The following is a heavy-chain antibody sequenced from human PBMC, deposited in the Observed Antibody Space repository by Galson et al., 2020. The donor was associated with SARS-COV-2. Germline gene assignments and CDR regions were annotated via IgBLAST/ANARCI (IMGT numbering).Heavy chain of an antibody. CDR3: ARDLGVTPGVDTAMAFRSYYYYGMDV. V-gene: IGHV3-30-3*01. J-gene: IGHJ6*02. CDR1: GFTFSSYA. CDR2: ISYDGSNK. Sequence: TGGSLRLSCAASGFTFSSYAMHWVRQAPGKGLEWVAVISYDGSNKYYADSVKGRFTISRDNSKNTLYLQMNSLRAEDTAVYYCARDLGVTPGVDTAMAFRSYYYYGMDVWGQGTTVTVSS. D-gene: IGHD5-18*01.